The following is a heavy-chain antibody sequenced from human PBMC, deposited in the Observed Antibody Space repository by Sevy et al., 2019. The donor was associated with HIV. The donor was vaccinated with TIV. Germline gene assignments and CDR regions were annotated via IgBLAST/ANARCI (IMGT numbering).Heavy chain of an antibody. Sequence: SQTLSLTCAISGDSVSSNNAAWNWIRQSPSRGLEWLGRTYYKSKWYSHYAVSVKSRMTINPDTSKNQFSLQLNSVTPEDTAVYYCARSVAALDFWYFDLWGRGTLVTVYS. CDR2: TYYKSKWYS. CDR3: ARSVAALDFWYFDL. V-gene: IGHV6-1*01. CDR1: GDSVSSNNAA. J-gene: IGHJ2*01. D-gene: IGHD6-19*01.